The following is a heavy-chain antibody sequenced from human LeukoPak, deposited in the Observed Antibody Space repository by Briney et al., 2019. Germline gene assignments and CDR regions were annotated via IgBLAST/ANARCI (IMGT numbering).Heavy chain of an antibody. V-gene: IGHV3-49*04. CDR2: IRSRINGGAP. J-gene: IGHJ4*02. Sequence: PGGSLRLSCLTSGFTFRDYGLGWVRQAPGMGLEWVSFIRSRINGGAPEYAASVRGRFSVSRDDSESIAYLQMNNLKSEDTAVYYCARGQTVSGAKYYFDFWSPGTLVTVSS. CDR3: ARGQTVSGAKYYFDF. D-gene: IGHD3-10*01. CDR1: GFTFRDYG.